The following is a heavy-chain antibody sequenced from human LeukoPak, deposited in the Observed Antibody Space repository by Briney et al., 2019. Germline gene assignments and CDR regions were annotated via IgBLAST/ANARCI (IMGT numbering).Heavy chain of an antibody. V-gene: IGHV4-34*01. CDR1: GGSFSGYY. CDR2: INHSGST. CDR3: ARGRYSFGY. J-gene: IGHJ4*02. D-gene: IGHD5-18*01. Sequence: NPSETLSLTCAVYGGSFSGYYWSWIRQPPGKGLEWIGEINHSGSTNYNPSLKSRVTISVDTSKNQFSLNLSSVTAADTAVYFCARGRYSFGYWGQGTLVTVSS.